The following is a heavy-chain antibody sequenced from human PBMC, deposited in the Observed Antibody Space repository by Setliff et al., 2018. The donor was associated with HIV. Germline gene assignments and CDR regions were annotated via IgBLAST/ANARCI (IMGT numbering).Heavy chain of an antibody. CDR3: ARSPSAGLYFDY. CDR1: GGSISSGSYY. V-gene: IGHV4-61*10. J-gene: IGHJ4*02. CDR2: ISYSGST. Sequence: SETLSLTCTVSGGSISSGSYYWSWIRQPAGKGLEWIGRISYSGSTYYNLSLKSRVTISVDTSKKQFSLELTSVTAADTAVYFCARSPSAGLYFDYWGQGTLVTVSS.